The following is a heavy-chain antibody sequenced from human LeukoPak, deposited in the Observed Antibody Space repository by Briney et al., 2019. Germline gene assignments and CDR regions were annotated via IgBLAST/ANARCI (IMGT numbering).Heavy chain of an antibody. J-gene: IGHJ3*02. CDR3: AKLSVLRYFDWLRAPRTAGDAFDI. CDR1: GFTFSSYG. CDR2: ISYDGSNK. Sequence: SGGSLRLSCAASGFTFSSYGMHWVRQAPGKGLEWGAVISYDGSNKDYADSVKGRFTISRDNSKNTLYLQRNSLRAEDTAWYYCAKLSVLRYFDWLRAPRTAGDAFDIWGQGTMVAVSS. D-gene: IGHD3-9*01. V-gene: IGHV3-30*18.